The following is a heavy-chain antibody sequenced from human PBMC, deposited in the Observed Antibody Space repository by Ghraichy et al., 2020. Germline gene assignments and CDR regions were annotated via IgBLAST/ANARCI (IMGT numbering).Heavy chain of an antibody. D-gene: IGHD2-21*01. Sequence: SETLSLTCTVSGASVSSGTYYWSSVRQPPGKGLEWIGYISYSWTTDYNPSLKSRVTISVDTSKNQFSLKLTSVTAADTAMYYCARDGGAAIPFDSWGQGTLVTVSS. V-gene: IGHV4-61*01. CDR1: GASVSSGTYY. CDR2: ISYSWTT. J-gene: IGHJ4*02. CDR3: ARDGGAAIPFDS.